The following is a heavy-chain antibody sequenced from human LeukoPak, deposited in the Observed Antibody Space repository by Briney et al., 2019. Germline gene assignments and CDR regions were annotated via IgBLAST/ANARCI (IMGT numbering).Heavy chain of an antibody. Sequence: SETLSLTCTVSGGSISSSSYYWGWIRQPPGKGLEWIGSIYYSGSTYYNPSLKSRVTISVDTSKNQFSLKLSSVTAADTAVYYCAREGAYYMDVWGKGTTVTVSS. CDR3: AREGAYYMDV. D-gene: IGHD1-26*01. CDR2: IYYSGST. J-gene: IGHJ6*03. CDR1: GGSISSSSYY. V-gene: IGHV4-39*07.